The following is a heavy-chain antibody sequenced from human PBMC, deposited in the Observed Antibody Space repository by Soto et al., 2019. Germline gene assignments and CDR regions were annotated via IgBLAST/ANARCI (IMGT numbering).Heavy chain of an antibody. J-gene: IGHJ3*02. Sequence: SETLSLTCTVSGGSISSSSYYWGWIRQPPGKGLEWIGSIYYSGSTYYNPSLKSRVTISVDTSKNQFSLKLSSVTAADTAVYYCATTTIVATIYLTPGDAFDIWGQGTMVTVSS. CDR1: GGSISSSSYY. D-gene: IGHD5-12*01. V-gene: IGHV4-39*01. CDR2: IYYSGST. CDR3: ATTTIVATIYLTPGDAFDI.